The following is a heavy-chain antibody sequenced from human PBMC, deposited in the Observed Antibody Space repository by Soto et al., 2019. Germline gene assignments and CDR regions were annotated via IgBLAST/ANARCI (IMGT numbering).Heavy chain of an antibody. CDR1: GVSITGHY. CDR2: VYSSGDT. Sequence: SETLCLTCTVSGVSITGHYWSWIRQPPGKGLEWIGYVYSSGDTNYNPSFKSRVTMSIDTSKNQFSLKLNSVTAADTAVYSCPRVPSPWGQGTLVPVSS. CDR3: PRVPSP. V-gene: IGHV4-59*11. J-gene: IGHJ1*01.